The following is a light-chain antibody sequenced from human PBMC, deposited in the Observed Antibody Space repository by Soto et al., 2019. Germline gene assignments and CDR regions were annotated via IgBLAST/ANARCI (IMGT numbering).Light chain of an antibody. CDR1: QNIYYN. V-gene: IGKV3-15*01. CDR3: LQYHNLWA. Sequence: ILMTQSPATVYVSPGESATLSCRASQNIYYNVAWYQHRPGQAPRLLISRASTRAPGVPARFSGSGSGTEFTLTISSLQPEDFTVYSCLQYHNLWAFGQGTKVEI. CDR2: RAS. J-gene: IGKJ1*01.